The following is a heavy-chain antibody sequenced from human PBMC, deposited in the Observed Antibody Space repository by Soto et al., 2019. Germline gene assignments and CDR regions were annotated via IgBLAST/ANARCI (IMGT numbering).Heavy chain of an antibody. D-gene: IGHD3-22*01. J-gene: IGHJ4*02. CDR3: ARDQGSSSTMIVLLFDY. CDR2: INPSGGST. V-gene: IGHV1-46*01. CDR1: GYTFTSYY. Sequence: ASVKVSCKASGYTFTSYYMHWVRQAPGQGLEWMGIINPSGGSTSYAQKFQGRVTMTRDTSTSTVYMELSSLRSEDTAVYYCARDQGSSSTMIVLLFDYWGQGTLVTVSS.